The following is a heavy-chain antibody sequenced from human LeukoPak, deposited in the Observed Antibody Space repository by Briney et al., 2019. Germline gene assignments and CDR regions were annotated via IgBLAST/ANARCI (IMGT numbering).Heavy chain of an antibody. V-gene: IGHV4-59*01. CDR3: ARELAVAGNYGMDV. D-gene: IGHD6-19*01. CDR1: GGSISSYY. J-gene: IGHJ6*02. Sequence: SETLSLTCTVSGGSISSYYWSWLRQPPGKGLEWIGYIYYSGSTNYNPSLKSRVTISVDTSKNQFSLKLSSVTAADTAVYYCARELAVAGNYGMDVWGQGTTVTVSS. CDR2: IYYSGST.